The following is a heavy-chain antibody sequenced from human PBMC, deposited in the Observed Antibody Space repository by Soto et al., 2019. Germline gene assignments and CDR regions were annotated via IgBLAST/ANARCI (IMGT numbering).Heavy chain of an antibody. J-gene: IGHJ6*03. CDR2: ISGRDGNI. CDR3: AGDQGPNYMAV. Sequence: QVQLVESGGGLVKPGGSLRLSCAASGFTFSDSFMSWSRQTPGKGLEWLSYISGRDGNIYYADSVRGRFTISRDNAKNSVYLQMNSPGGEDTALDYCAGDQGPNYMAVWGKGTTVTVS. V-gene: IGHV3-11*01. CDR1: GFTFSDSF.